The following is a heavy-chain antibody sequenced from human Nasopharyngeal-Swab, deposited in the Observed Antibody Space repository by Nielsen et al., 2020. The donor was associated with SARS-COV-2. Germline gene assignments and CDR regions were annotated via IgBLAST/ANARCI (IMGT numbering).Heavy chain of an antibody. CDR3: ARLGGSSWYFDY. D-gene: IGHD6-13*01. Sequence: GESLKISCAASGFTFSSYWMSWVSQAPGKGLEWVANIKQDGSEKYYVDSVKGRFTISRDNAKNSLYLQMNSLRAEDTAVYYCARLGGSSWYFDYWGQGTLVTVSS. CDR2: IKQDGSEK. V-gene: IGHV3-7*01. J-gene: IGHJ4*02. CDR1: GFTFSSYW.